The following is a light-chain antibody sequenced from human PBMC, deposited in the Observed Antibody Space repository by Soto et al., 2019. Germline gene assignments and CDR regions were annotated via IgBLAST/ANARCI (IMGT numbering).Light chain of an antibody. CDR1: SGHSSHA. Sequence: QPVLTQSPSASASLGASVKLTCTLSSGHSSHAIAWHQQQPETGPRYLMKLNSDGRHIKGDGIPDRFSGSSSGAERYLTISALQSEDEADYYCQTWGAGPVLFGGGTKLTVL. J-gene: IGLJ2*01. CDR3: QTWGAGPVL. V-gene: IGLV4-69*01. CDR2: LNSDGRH.